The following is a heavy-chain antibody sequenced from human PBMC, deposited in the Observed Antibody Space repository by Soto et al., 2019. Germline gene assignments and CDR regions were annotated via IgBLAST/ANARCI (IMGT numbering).Heavy chain of an antibody. V-gene: IGHV1-69*01. CDR3: ARVRGLAEATSFAEFFQH. D-gene: IGHD6-25*01. CDR2: IIPISGTA. CDR1: GGTFSTIA. Sequence: QVQLVQSGAEVKKPGSSVKLSCKASGGTFSTIAVSWVRQAPGKGLEYMGGIIPISGTAKYAQTFQGRVTISADGSTNTAYLELHSLKCEDTAFYFCARVRGLAEATSFAEFFQHWGQCTLVTVSS. J-gene: IGHJ1*01.